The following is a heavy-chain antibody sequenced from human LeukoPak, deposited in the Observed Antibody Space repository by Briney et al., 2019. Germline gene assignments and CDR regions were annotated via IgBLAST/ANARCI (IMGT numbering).Heavy chain of an antibody. D-gene: IGHD5-12*01. CDR3: TRDRNARATKEDRYDY. V-gene: IGHV3-7*01. CDR1: GFSFSRYW. J-gene: IGHJ4*02. Sequence: PGGSLRLSCAVSGFSFSRYWMTWVRQAPGKGLEWVANIREDGSERNYVDSVKGRFIISRDNARNSLYLQMNSLRPEDTAVYYCTRDRNARATKEDRYDYWGQGTLVTVSS. CDR2: IREDGSER.